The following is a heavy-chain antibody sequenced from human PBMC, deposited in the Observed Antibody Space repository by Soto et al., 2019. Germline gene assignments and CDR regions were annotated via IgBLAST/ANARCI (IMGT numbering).Heavy chain of an antibody. CDR2: IYHSGST. V-gene: IGHV4-4*02. CDR3: ASPSVYCSSTSCYAMGAFDI. Sequence: SLTCAVSGGSISSSNWWSWVRQPPGKGLEWIGEIYHSGSTNYNPSLKSRVTISVDKSKNQFSLKLSSVTTADTAVYYCASPSVYCSSTSCYAMGAFDIWGQGTMVTVSS. J-gene: IGHJ3*02. D-gene: IGHD2-2*01. CDR1: GGSISSSNW.